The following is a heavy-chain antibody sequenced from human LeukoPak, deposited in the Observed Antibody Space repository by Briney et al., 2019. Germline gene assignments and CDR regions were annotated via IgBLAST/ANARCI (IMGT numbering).Heavy chain of an antibody. J-gene: IGHJ3*02. CDR3: AREITKDVFLDAFDI. CDR1: GHTFTSYY. Sequence: ASVKVSCKASGHTFTSYYMHWVRQAPGQGLEWMGIINPSGGSTSYAQKFQGRVTMTRDTSTSTVYMELSSLRSEDTAVYYCAREITKDVFLDAFDIWGQGTMVTVSS. CDR2: INPSGGST. D-gene: IGHD3-16*01. V-gene: IGHV1-46*01.